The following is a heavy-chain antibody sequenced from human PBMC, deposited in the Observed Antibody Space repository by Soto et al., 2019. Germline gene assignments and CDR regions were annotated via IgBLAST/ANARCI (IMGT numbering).Heavy chain of an antibody. Sequence: QVQLVQSGAEVKKPGSSVKVSCKASGGTFSSYAISWVRQAPGQGLEWMGGIIPIFGTANYAQKFQGRVTITADESTSTAYMELSSLRSEATDVYYCARDRADYYDSSGYYRTWGYFDYWGQGTLVTVSS. CDR1: GGTFSSYA. CDR3: ARDRADYYDSSGYYRTWGYFDY. D-gene: IGHD3-22*01. J-gene: IGHJ4*02. CDR2: IIPIFGTA. V-gene: IGHV1-69*01.